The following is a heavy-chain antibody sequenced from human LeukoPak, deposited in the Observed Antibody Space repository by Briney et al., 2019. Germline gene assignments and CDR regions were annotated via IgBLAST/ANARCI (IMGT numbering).Heavy chain of an antibody. Sequence: PSETLSLTCTVSGYSISSGYYWSWIRQPPGKGLEWIGEINHSGSTNYNPSLKSRVTISVDTSKNQFSLKLSSVTAADTAVYYCARGPGYSSGWYHYYYYYMDVWGKGTTVTVSS. CDR2: INHSGST. CDR1: GYSISSGYY. CDR3: ARGPGYSSGWYHYYYYYMDV. D-gene: IGHD6-19*01. J-gene: IGHJ6*03. V-gene: IGHV4-38-2*02.